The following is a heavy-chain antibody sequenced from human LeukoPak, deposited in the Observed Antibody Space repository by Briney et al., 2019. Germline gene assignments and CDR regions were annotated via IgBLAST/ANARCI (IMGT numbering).Heavy chain of an antibody. J-gene: IGHJ4*02. D-gene: IGHD3-16*01. CDR3: AREGGYGPYRY. CDR1: GFTFSSYS. V-gene: IGHV3-48*04. CDR2: ISSSSSTI. Sequence: PGGSLRLSCAASGFTFSSYSMNWVRQAPGKGLEWASYISSSSSTIYYADSVKGRFTISRDNAKNSLYLQMNSLRAEDTAVYYCAREGGYGPYRYWGQGTLVTVSS.